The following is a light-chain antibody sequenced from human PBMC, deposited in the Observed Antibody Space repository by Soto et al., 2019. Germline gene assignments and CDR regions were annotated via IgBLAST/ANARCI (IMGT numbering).Light chain of an antibody. J-gene: IGKJ4*01. CDR1: QSVSNI. CDR2: GAS. CDR3: QQYNKWPLT. V-gene: IGKV3-15*01. Sequence: EVVMTQSPATLSVSPGESATLSCRASQSVSNILAWYQQKPGQPPRLLIYGASTRATGIPARLSGSGSGTEFTLTISSLQSGDFAVYYCQQYNKWPLTFGGGTKVDIK.